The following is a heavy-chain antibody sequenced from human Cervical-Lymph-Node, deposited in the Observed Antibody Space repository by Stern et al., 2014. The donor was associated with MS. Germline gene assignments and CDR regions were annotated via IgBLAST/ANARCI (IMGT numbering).Heavy chain of an antibody. CDR3: AREETYDSSGYYDY. J-gene: IGHJ4*02. Sequence: VQLVESGGGVVQPGRSLRLSCAASGFTFSSYAMHWVRQAPGKGLEWVAVISYDGSNKYYADSVKGRFTISRDNSKNTLYLQMNSLRAEDTAVYYCAREETYDSSGYYDYWGQGTLVTVSS. V-gene: IGHV3-30*01. CDR2: ISYDGSNK. CDR1: GFTFSSYA. D-gene: IGHD3-22*01.